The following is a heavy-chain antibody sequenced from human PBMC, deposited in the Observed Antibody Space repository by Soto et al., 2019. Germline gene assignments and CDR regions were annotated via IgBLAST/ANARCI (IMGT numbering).Heavy chain of an antibody. V-gene: IGHV4-31*03. Sequence: QVQLQESGPGLVKPSQTLSLTCTVSGGSISSGGHYWSWIRQHPGEGLEWIGYIYYSGSTYYNPSPKSRVTISVDTSKNQFSLKLSSVTAADTAVYYCATLHYNSSWYGSDYWGQGTLVTVSS. CDR1: GGSISSGGHY. CDR2: IYYSGST. CDR3: ATLHYNSSWYGSDY. D-gene: IGHD6-13*01. J-gene: IGHJ4*02.